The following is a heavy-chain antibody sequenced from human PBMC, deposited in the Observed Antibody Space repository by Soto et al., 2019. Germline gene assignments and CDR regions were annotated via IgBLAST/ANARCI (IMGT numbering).Heavy chain of an antibody. V-gene: IGHV2-26*01. CDR3: ARIRRSSWDPVFDY. Sequence: CPTLVHRPYTLPLTCTVSGFSLSNARMGVSWIRQPPGKALEWLAHIFSNDEKSYSTSLKSRLTISKDTSKSQVVLTMTNMDPVDTATYYCARIRRSSWDPVFDYWGQGTLVTVSS. CDR1: GFSLSNARMG. CDR2: IFSNDEK. D-gene: IGHD6-13*01. J-gene: IGHJ4*02.